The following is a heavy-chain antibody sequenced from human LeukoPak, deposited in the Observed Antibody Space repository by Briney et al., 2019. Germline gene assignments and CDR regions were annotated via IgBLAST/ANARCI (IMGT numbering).Heavy chain of an antibody. CDR1: GFTFSSYW. CDR3: ARETSGSSDY. J-gene: IGHJ4*02. CDR2: VNSDGSST. Sequence: GGSLRLSCAASGFTFSSYWMHWVRQAPGKGLVWVSRVNSDGSSTGYADSVKGRFTISGDNAKNTLYLQLNSLRAEDTALYYCARETSGSSDYWGQGTLVTVSS. D-gene: IGHD3-22*01. V-gene: IGHV3-74*01.